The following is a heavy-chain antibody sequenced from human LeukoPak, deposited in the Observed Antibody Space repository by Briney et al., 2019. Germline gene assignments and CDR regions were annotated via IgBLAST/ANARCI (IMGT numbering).Heavy chain of an antibody. CDR1: GYTFTSYG. D-gene: IGHD3-22*01. J-gene: IGHJ4*02. Sequence: ASVKVSCKASGYTFTSYGISWVRQAPGQGLEWMGWISAYNGNTNYAQKLQGRVTMTTDTSTSTAYMELRSLRSDDTAVYYCAYASSGYRVAAFDYWGQGTLVTVSS. CDR2: ISAYNGNT. CDR3: AYASSGYRVAAFDY. V-gene: IGHV1-18*01.